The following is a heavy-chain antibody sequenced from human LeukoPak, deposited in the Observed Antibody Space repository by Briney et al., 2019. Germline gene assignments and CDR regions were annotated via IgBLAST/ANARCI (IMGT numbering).Heavy chain of an antibody. CDR2: INPNSGGT. V-gene: IGHV1-2*02. CDR3: ARDEAAAGTDFDY. Sequence: ASVKVSCKASGYTFTGYYMHWVRQAPGQGLEWMGWINPNSGGTNYAQKFQGRVTMTRDTSISTAYMELSRLRSDDTAVYYCARDEAAAGTDFDYWGQGILVTVSS. CDR1: GYTFTGYY. D-gene: IGHD6-13*01. J-gene: IGHJ4*02.